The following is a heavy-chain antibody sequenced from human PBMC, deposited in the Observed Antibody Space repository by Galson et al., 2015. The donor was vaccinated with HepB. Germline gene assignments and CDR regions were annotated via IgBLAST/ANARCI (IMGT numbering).Heavy chain of an antibody. J-gene: IGHJ5*02. V-gene: IGHV5-51*01. CDR2: IYPGDSDA. CDR3: ARQNSQGGSYPSRWFDP. Sequence: QSGAEVKKSGESLKISCKGSGYSFTSYWIGWVRQMPGKGLEWMGIIYPGDSDARYSPSFQGQVTISADKSISTAYLQWSSLKASDTAMYYCARQNSQGGSYPSRWFDPWGQGTLVTVSS. D-gene: IGHD1-26*01. CDR1: GYSFTSYW.